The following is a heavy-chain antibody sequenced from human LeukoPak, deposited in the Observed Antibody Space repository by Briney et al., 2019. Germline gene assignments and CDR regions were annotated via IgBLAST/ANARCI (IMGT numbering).Heavy chain of an antibody. CDR1: GGSISSHY. CDR3: ARDQTTVTKGFDI. J-gene: IGHJ3*02. V-gene: IGHV4-59*11. D-gene: IGHD4-17*01. Sequence: SETLSLTCTVSGGSISSHYWSWIRQPPGKGLEWIGYIYYSGSTNYNPSLKSRVTISVDTSKNQFSLKLSAMTAADTAVYFCARDQTTVTKGFDIWGQGTVVTVSS. CDR2: IYYSGST.